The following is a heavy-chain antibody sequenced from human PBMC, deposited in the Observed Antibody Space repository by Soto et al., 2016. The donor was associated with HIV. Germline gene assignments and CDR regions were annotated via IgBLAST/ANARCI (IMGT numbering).Heavy chain of an antibody. V-gene: IGHV3-23*01. CDR3: ANQGSGTD. CDR2: ITDSGDKK. J-gene: IGHJ4*02. CDR1: GSTFSSYA. D-gene: IGHD3-10*01. Sequence: EVQLLESGGGLVQPGGSLRLSCAASGSTFSSYAMSWVRQAPGKGLEWVSTITDSGDKKYYADPVEGRFTISRDNSKNMLYLQMNSLRAEDTALYYCANQGSGTDWGQGTLVTVSS.